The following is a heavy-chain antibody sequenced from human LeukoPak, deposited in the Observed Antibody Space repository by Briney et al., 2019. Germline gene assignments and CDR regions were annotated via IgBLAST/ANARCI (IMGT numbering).Heavy chain of an antibody. D-gene: IGHD1-14*01. J-gene: IGHJ4*02. Sequence: GESLKISCKGYGYSFTTYWIGWVRQMPGKGLEWMGIIYPGDSDTRYSPSFQGHVTISADKSITTAYLQWSSLRASDTAIYYCARRMSMSEYFEYWGQGTLVSVSS. CDR2: IYPGDSDT. V-gene: IGHV5-51*01. CDR1: GYSFTTYW. CDR3: ARRMSMSEYFEY.